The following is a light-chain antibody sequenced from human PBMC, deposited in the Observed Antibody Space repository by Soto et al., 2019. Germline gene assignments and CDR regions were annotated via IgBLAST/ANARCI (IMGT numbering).Light chain of an antibody. CDR1: QDISNY. V-gene: IGKV1-39*01. J-gene: IGKJ3*01. CDR2: AAS. CDR3: LQSYNFPFT. Sequence: DIQMTQSPSSLSASVGDTVTLICWASQDISNYLNWFQQKPGKAPKLLIYAASTLRSGVPSRFSGGESGTEFTLTISSLQPEDFATYFCLQSYNFPFTFGPG.